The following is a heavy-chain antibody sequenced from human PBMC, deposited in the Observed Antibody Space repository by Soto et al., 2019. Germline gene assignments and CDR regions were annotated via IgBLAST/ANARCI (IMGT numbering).Heavy chain of an antibody. CDR1: GFTFSSYA. V-gene: IGHV3-23*01. J-gene: IGHJ6*02. Sequence: EVQLLESGGGLVQPGGSLRLSCAASGFTFSSYAMSWVRQAPGKGLEWVSAISGSGGSTYYADSVKGRFTISRDNSKYTLYLQMNSLRAEDTAVEYCATTAGTYYYYGMDVWGQGTTVTVSS. D-gene: IGHD3-10*01. CDR2: ISGSGGST. CDR3: ATTAGTYYYYGMDV.